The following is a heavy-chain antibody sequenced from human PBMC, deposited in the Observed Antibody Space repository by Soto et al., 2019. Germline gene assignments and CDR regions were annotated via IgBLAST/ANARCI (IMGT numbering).Heavy chain of an antibody. V-gene: IGHV3-74*03. CDR1: GFTFSSYA. CDR2: INTDGSVA. J-gene: IGHJ4*02. CDR3: VRDMQLWRLDS. D-gene: IGHD2-21*01. Sequence: GGSLRLSCAASGFTFSSYAMHWVRQAPGKGLVWVSRINTDGSVAMYVDSVKGRFTISRDNAKNTLYLHMNSLRAEDTTVYYCVRDMQLWRLDSWGQGTPVTVSS.